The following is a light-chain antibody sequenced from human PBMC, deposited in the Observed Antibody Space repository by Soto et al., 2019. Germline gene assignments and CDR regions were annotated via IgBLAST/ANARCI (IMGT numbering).Light chain of an antibody. V-gene: IGKV3-20*01. CDR3: QQYGSSPLT. J-gene: IGKJ4*01. CDR2: GAS. Sequence: EIVLTQSPATLSLSPGERATLSCRASQSVGVYLAWYQQRPGQPPRLLIYGASSRATGIPDRFSGSGSGTDFTLTISRLEPEDFAVYYCQQYGSSPLTFGGGTKVEIK. CDR1: QSVGVY.